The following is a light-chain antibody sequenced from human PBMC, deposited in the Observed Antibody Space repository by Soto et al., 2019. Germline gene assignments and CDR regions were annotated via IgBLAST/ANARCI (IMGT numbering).Light chain of an antibody. V-gene: IGKV3-11*01. J-gene: IGKJ4*01. Sequence: EIVLTQSPATLSLSPGERATLSCRASQGVGSYLAWYRQKPGQAPRLLIYDASNRAAGIPARFSGGGSGTDFTLTISSLEAVDFAIYYCQQRSTWPLTFGGGTRVDIK. CDR3: QQRSTWPLT. CDR1: QGVGSY. CDR2: DAS.